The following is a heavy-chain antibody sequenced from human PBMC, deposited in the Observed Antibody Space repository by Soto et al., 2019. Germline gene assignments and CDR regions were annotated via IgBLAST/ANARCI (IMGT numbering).Heavy chain of an antibody. V-gene: IGHV4-61*01. Sequence: PSETLSLTCTVSGGSVRGGSHYWSWIRQPPGKGLEWIGYIYYTGSTNYNPSLKSRVSMSVDTSKNQFSLKLSSVTAADAAVYHCARGYECSGGSCSFDSWGQGTLVTVSS. J-gene: IGHJ4*02. CDR1: GGSVRGGSHY. CDR3: ARGYECSGGSCSFDS. D-gene: IGHD2-15*01. CDR2: IYYTGST.